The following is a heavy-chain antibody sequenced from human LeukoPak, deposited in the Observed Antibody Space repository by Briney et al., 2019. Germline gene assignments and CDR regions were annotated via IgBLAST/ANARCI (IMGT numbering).Heavy chain of an antibody. D-gene: IGHD5-12*01. V-gene: IGHV3-23*01. CDR1: GFTFSSYG. J-gene: IGHJ3*02. CDR3: AKNWGATIYYAFDI. CDR2: ISGSGGYT. Sequence: GGSLRLSCAASGFTFSSYGMNWVRQAPGKGLEWVSAISGSGGYTYYADSVKGRFTISRDNSKNTLYLQMNSLRAEDTAVYYCAKNWGATIYYAFDIWGQGTMVTVSS.